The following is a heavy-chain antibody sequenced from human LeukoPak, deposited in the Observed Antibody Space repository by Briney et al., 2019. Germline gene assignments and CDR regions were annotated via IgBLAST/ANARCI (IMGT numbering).Heavy chain of an antibody. CDR2: ISYDGSNK. CDR3: ARDSPYYDSSGYYKPYYFDY. D-gene: IGHD3-22*01. Sequence: GRSLRLSCAASGFTFSSYAMNWVRQAPGKGLEWVAVISYDGSNKYYADSVKGRFTISRDNSKNTLYLQMNSLRAEDTAVYYCARDSPYYDSSGYYKPYYFDYWDQGTLVTVSS. J-gene: IGHJ4*02. CDR1: GFTFSSYA. V-gene: IGHV3-30-3*01.